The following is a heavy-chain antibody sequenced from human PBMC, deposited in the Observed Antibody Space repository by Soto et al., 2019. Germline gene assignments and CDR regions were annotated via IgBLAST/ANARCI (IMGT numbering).Heavy chain of an antibody. J-gene: IGHJ3*02. V-gene: IGHV3-48*01. CDR3: ASDAVAGTGGFGALDI. CDR1: GFTLSRHD. Sequence: EVQLVESGGGLVQPGGSLRLSCAASGFTLSRHDRNWVRQAQGKGLEWVSFISRTGDSIYYGDSVRGRFTISRDTAKNSLYLQVDSLRADDTAVYYCASDAVAGTGGFGALDIWGQGTMVTVSS. CDR2: ISRTGDSI. D-gene: IGHD6-19*01.